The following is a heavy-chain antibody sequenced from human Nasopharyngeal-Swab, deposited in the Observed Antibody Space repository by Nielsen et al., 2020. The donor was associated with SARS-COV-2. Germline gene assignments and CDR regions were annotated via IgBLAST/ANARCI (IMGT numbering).Heavy chain of an antibody. J-gene: IGHJ6*03. D-gene: IGHD4-23*01. Sequence: GESLKISCAASGFTFSSYEMNWVRQAPGRGLEWVSYISSSGSTMYYADSVKGRFIISRDNATKSLFLQMSSLRAEDTAVYYCARENGGSVLVSYMDVWGKGTTVTVSS. CDR3: ARENGGSVLVSYMDV. CDR2: ISSSGSTM. V-gene: IGHV3-48*03. CDR1: GFTFSSYE.